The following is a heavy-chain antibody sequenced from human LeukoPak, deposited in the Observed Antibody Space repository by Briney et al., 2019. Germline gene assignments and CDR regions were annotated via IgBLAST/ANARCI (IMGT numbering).Heavy chain of an antibody. CDR3: ARDHGPYYYDSSGYYYH. D-gene: IGHD3-22*01. V-gene: IGHV1-3*01. CDR1: GYTFTSYA. Sequence: ASVKVSCKASGYTFTSYAMHWVRQAPGQRLEWMGWINAGNGNTKYSQKFQGRVTITKDTSASTAYMELSSLRSEDTAVYYCARDHGPYYYDSSGYYYHWGQGTLVTVSS. J-gene: IGHJ5*02. CDR2: INAGNGNT.